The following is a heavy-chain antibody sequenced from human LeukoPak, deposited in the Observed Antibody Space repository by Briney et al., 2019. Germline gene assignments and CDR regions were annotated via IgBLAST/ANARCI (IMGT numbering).Heavy chain of an antibody. D-gene: IGHD3-3*01. CDR2: IYYSGST. V-gene: IGHV4-39*02. J-gene: IGHJ4*02. CDR1: GVSIRSSSFY. CDR3: AREGGFYRPLDY. Sequence: SETLSLTCTVSGVSIRSSSFYWGWIRQPPGKGLEWIGSIYYSGSTYYRPSLKSRVTMSVDTSKNQFSLRLSSVTAADTAVYYCAREGGFYRPLDYSGQGTLVTVSS.